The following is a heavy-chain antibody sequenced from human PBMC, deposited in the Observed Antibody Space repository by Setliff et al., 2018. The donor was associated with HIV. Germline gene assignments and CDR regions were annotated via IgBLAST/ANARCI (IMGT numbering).Heavy chain of an antibody. CDR2: ISSGSSYI. CDR1: GFTFSSYS. V-gene: IGHV3-21*01. CDR3: ARDSSTAEGGGDNFFDY. Sequence: SLSCTASGFTFSSYSMNWVRQAPGKGLEWVSSISSGSSYIYYPDSVKGRFTISRDNAKNSLYLRMNSLRADDTAVYYCARDSSTAEGGGDNFFDYWGRGTLVTVSS. J-gene: IGHJ4*02. D-gene: IGHD2-21*01.